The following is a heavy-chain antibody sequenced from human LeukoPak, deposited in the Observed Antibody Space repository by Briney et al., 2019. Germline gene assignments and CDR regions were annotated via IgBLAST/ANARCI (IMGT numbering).Heavy chain of an antibody. CDR3: ARAGYSMDTEYFQH. J-gene: IGHJ1*01. V-gene: IGHV3-48*03. Sequence: PGGSLRLSCAASGVTFSSYEMSWVRQAPGKGLEWVSYISNSGTAIYYADSVKGRFTISRDNAKSSLYLQLNSLRAEDTAVYYCARAGYSMDTEYFQHWGQGTLVTVSS. D-gene: IGHD5-18*01. CDR1: GVTFSSYE. CDR2: ISNSGTAI.